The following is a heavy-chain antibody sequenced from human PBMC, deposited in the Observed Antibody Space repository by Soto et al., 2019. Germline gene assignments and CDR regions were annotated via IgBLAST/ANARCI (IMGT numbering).Heavy chain of an antibody. CDR3: TTTKGRLEPPTNDF. CDR2: IKIDSYGGAI. D-gene: IGHD2-8*01. J-gene: IGHJ4*02. Sequence: EVQLVESGGGLVKPGGSLRLSCAGSGFTFSNAWMSWVRRAPGKGLEWVGRIKIDSYGGAIDYAVPVTGRFTISRDDYKNTLFLQMNNLRAEDTDVYSCTTTKGRLEPPTNDFWGQGTKVIVSS. CDR1: GFTFSNAW. V-gene: IGHV3-15*01.